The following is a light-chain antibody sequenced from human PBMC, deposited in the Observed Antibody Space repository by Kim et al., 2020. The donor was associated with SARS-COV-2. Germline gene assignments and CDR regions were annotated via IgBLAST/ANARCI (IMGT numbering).Light chain of an antibody. CDR1: QSISSY. V-gene: IGKV1-39*01. J-gene: IGKJ5*01. CDR2: AAS. CDR3: QQSYSTPIT. Sequence: ASVGDRYTITCRASQSISSYLNWYQQKPGKAPKLLMYAASSLQSGVPSRFSGSGSGTDFTLTISSLQPEDFATYYCQQSYSTPITFGQGTRLEIK.